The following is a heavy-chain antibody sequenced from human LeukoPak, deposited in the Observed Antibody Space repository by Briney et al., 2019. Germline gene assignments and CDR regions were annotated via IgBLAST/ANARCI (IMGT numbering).Heavy chain of an antibody. J-gene: IGHJ4*02. D-gene: IGHD3-3*02. CDR3: ATEQPGNFGVVSFDY. CDR1: GYTLTELS. V-gene: IGHV1-24*01. CDR2: FDPEDGET. Sequence: ASVKVSCKVSGYTLTELSMHWVRQAPGKGLEWMGGFDPEDGETIYAQKFQGRVTMTEDTSTDTAYMELSSLRSEDTAVYYCATEQPGNFGVVSFDYWGQGTLVTVSS.